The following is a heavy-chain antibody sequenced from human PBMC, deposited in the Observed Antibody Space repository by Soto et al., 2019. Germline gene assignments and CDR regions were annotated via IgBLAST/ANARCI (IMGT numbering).Heavy chain of an antibody. Sequence: SETLSLTCTVSGGSISSYYWSWIRQPAGKGLEWIGRIYTSGSTNYNPSLKSRVTMSVDTSKNQFSLKLSSVTAADTAVYYCARDIRDYYDSSGTNDAFDIWGPGTMLTVS. V-gene: IGHV4-4*07. CDR2: IYTSGST. J-gene: IGHJ3*02. CDR1: GGSISSYY. D-gene: IGHD3-22*01. CDR3: ARDIRDYYDSSGTNDAFDI.